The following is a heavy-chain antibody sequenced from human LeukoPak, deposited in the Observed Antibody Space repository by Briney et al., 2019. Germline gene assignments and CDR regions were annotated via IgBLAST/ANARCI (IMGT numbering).Heavy chain of an antibody. V-gene: IGHV4-59*12. CDR3: ARTGQRRFAFDI. J-gene: IGHJ3*02. CDR1: GGSISSYY. Sequence: SETLSLTCTVSGGSISSYYWSWIRQPPGKGLEWIGYIYYSVSTNYNPSLKSRVTMSVDTSKNQFSLKLSSVTAADTAVYYCARTGQRRFAFDIWGQGTMVTVSS. CDR2: IYYSVST. D-gene: IGHD1-14*01.